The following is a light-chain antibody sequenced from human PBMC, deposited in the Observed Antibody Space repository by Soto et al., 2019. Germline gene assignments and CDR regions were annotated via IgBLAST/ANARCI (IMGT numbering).Light chain of an antibody. J-gene: IGKJ4*01. V-gene: IGKV3-15*01. CDR3: QQYNDLVT. Sequence: VITQSPVTLSVSPGERATLSCRASQSVSTNLAWYQHKPGQAPRFLIYGASTRATGIPARFSGSGSGTEFTLTISSLQSEDSAVYYCQQYNDLVTFGGGTKVEIK. CDR2: GAS. CDR1: QSVSTN.